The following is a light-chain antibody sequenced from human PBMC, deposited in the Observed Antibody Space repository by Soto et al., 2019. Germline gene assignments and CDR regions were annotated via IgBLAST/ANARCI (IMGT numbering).Light chain of an antibody. V-gene: IGKV3-15*01. CDR3: QQYNSWLWT. CDR2: GAS. Sequence: EIVMTQSPATLSVSPGERATLSCRASQSVSSNLAWYQQKPGQAPRLLIYGASTRATRIPARFSGSGSGTEFTLTVSSLQSEDFAVYYCQQYNSWLWTFGQGTKV. J-gene: IGKJ1*01. CDR1: QSVSSN.